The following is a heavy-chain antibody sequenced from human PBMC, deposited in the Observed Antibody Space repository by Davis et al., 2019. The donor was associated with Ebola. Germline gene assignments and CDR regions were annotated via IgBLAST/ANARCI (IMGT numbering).Heavy chain of an antibody. CDR2: INPSGDST. D-gene: IGHD4-23*01. J-gene: IGHJ6*03. Sequence: ASVKVSCKASGYSFTSYYMHWVRQAPGQGLEWMGIINPSGDSTSYAQKFQGRVTMTRDTSTSTVYMELSSLRSDDTAVYYCARGPPYGGHYYYYYYMDVWGKGTTVTVSS. CDR3: ARGPPYGGHYYYYYYMDV. V-gene: IGHV1-46*01. CDR1: GYSFTSYY.